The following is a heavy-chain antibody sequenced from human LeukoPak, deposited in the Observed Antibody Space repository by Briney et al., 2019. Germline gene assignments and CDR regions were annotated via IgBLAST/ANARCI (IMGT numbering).Heavy chain of an antibody. V-gene: IGHV3-53*01. Sequence: GGSLRLSCAASGFAVSSNYMGWVRQAPGKGLEWVSVLYSGGATYYADSVKGRFTISRDNSKNTLFLQMNSLRAEDTAIYYCAKTSRRNSAYDSPFDYWGQGTLVTVSS. D-gene: IGHD5-12*01. CDR1: GFAVSSNY. CDR3: AKTSRRNSAYDSPFDY. CDR2: LYSGGAT. J-gene: IGHJ4*02.